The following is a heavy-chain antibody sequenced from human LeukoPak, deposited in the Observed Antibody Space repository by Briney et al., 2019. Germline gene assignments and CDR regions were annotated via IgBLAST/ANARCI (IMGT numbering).Heavy chain of an antibody. Sequence: ASVEVSCKASGYTFTSYYMHWVRQAPGQGLEWMGIINPSGGSTSYAQKFQGRATMTRDTSTSTVYLELSSLRSEDTAVYYCARDGAITVYYYYYMDVWGKGTTVTISS. CDR2: INPSGGST. D-gene: IGHD1-14*01. J-gene: IGHJ6*03. V-gene: IGHV1-46*01. CDR3: ARDGAITVYYYYYMDV. CDR1: GYTFTSYY.